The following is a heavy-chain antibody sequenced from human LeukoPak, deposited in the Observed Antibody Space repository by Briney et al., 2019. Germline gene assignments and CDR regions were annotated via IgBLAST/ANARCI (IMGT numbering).Heavy chain of an antibody. V-gene: IGHV3-21*01. D-gene: IGHD3-16*02. CDR2: ISSSSSYI. CDR1: GFTFSSYS. J-gene: IGHJ3*02. CDR3: AREIHLGELSPPLGAFVT. Sequence: GGSLRLSCAASGFTFSSYSMNWVRQAPGKGLEWVSSISSSSSYIYYADSVKGRFTISRDNAKNSLYLQMNGLRAEDTAVYYCAREIHLGELSPPLGAFVTWGQGTMVTVSS.